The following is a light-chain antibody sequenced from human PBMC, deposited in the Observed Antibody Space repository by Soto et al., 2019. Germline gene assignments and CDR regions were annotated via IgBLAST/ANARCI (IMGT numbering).Light chain of an antibody. V-gene: IGLV2-23*01. CDR2: EGS. J-gene: IGLJ3*02. Sequence: QSALTHPASVSGSPGQSLTLSCTGTSSDVGSYKFVSWYQQHPGKAPKLMIYEGSKRPSGVSNRFSGSKSGNTASLTISGLQAEDEADYYCCSYAGDSAWVFGGGTKLTVL. CDR1: SSDVGSYKF. CDR3: CSYAGDSAWV.